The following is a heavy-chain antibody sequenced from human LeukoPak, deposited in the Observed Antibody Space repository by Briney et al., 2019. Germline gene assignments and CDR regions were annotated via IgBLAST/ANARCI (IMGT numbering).Heavy chain of an antibody. CDR3: AKDQVYDFWSGYPQYFQH. CDR1: GFIVSHNY. V-gene: IGHV3-53*01. D-gene: IGHD3-3*01. Sequence: GGSLRLSCAASGFIVSHNYMTWVRQAPGKGLEWISVIYIDGTTYYADSVKGRFTISRDQANNTLYLQMNTLRDEDTAVYYCAKDQVYDFWSGYPQYFQHWGQGTLVTVSS. J-gene: IGHJ1*01. CDR2: IYIDGTT.